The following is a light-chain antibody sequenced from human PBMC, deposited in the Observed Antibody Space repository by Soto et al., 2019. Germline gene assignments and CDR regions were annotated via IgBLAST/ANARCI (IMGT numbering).Light chain of an antibody. CDR2: AAS. V-gene: IGKV1-27*01. CDR3: QKYNSAPRT. CDR1: QGISNY. J-gene: IGKJ1*01. Sequence: DIQMTQSPSSLSASVGDRVTITCRASQGISNYLDWYQQKPGKVPKLLIYAASTLQSGVPSRFSGSGSGTDLTLTISSLQPQDVATYYCQKYNSAPRTFGQGTKVQIK.